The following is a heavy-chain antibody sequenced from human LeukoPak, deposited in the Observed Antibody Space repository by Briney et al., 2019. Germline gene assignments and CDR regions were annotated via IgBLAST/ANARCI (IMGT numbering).Heavy chain of an antibody. Sequence: GGSLRLSCAAAGFTFSSSGMSWVRQAPGKGLEWVSTISNGGGSTCYADSVKGRFTISRDNSKNTLHLQMNSLRAEDTAIYFCVYSGYFNYFDYWGQGTLVTVSS. CDR2: ISNGGGST. J-gene: IGHJ4*02. CDR3: VYSGYFNYFDY. D-gene: IGHD5-12*01. CDR1: GFTFSSSG. V-gene: IGHV3-23*01.